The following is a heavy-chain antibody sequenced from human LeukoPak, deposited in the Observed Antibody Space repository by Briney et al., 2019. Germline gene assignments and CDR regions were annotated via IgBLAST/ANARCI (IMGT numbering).Heavy chain of an antibody. Sequence: GRSLRLSCAASGCTFDDYAMHWVRQAPGKGLEWVSGLSWNSGSITYADSVKGRFTTSRDNAKKSLYLQMNNLRVEDTALYYCTKGPDYYGTFDYWGQGTLVTVSS. CDR2: LSWNSGSI. D-gene: IGHD3-10*01. V-gene: IGHV3-9*01. CDR1: GCTFDDYA. J-gene: IGHJ4*02. CDR3: TKGPDYYGTFDY.